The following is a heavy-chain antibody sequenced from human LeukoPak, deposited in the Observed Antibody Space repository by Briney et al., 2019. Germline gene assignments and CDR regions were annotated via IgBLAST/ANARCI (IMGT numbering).Heavy chain of an antibody. CDR3: ARDLTYYFDSSGYYYDALDV. CDR1: GFTFSSYW. V-gene: IGHV3-7*04. J-gene: IGHJ3*01. Sequence: GSLRLSCAASGFTFSSYWMTWVRQAPGKGLEWVANIRQDGNEKYYVDSVKGRFTISRDNAKNSLYLQMNSLRAEDTAVFYCARDLTYYFDSSGYYYDALDVWGQGTMVTVSS. CDR2: IRQDGNEK. D-gene: IGHD3-22*01.